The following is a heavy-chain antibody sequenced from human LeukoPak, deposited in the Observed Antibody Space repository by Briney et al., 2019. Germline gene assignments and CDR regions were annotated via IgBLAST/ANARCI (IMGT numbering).Heavy chain of an antibody. V-gene: IGHV4/OR15-8*02. CDR3: AREGGPFRPLDY. CDR1: GGSISSTNW. Sequence: SETLSLTCGVSGGSISSTNWWTWVRQPPGKGLEWIGEVNVLGNANYNPSLESRVTISIDKSENHVSLKLTSVTAADTAVYYCAREGGPFRPLDYSGQGTLVTVSS. CDR2: VNVLGNA. D-gene: IGHD2/OR15-2a*01. J-gene: IGHJ4*02.